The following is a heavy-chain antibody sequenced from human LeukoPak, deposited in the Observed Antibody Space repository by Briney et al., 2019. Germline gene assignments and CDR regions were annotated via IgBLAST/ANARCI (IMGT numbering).Heavy chain of an antibody. CDR3: IRRPDSGWPNY. V-gene: IGHV3-11*01. Sequence: GGSLRLSCAASGFTFSDYYMSWIRQAPGKGLEWVSYISSSGSTIYHADSVKGRFTISRDNAKNSLYLQMNSLKTEDTAVYFCIRRPDSGWPNYWGQGTLVTVSS. D-gene: IGHD6-19*01. CDR2: ISSSGSTI. J-gene: IGHJ4*02. CDR1: GFTFSDYY.